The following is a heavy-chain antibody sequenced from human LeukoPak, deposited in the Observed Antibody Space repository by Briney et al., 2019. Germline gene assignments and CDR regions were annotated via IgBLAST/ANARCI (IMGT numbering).Heavy chain of an antibody. D-gene: IGHD6-13*01. CDR3: ARPRLIAAAYNWFDP. CDR1: GYTFTGYY. CDR2: INPNSGGT. J-gene: IGHJ5*02. Sequence: ASVKVSCKASGYTFTGYYMHWVRQAPGQGLEWMGWINPNSGGTNYAQKFQGRVTMTRDTSISTAYMELSRLRSDDTAVYYCARPRLIAAAYNWFDPWGQGTLVTVSS. V-gene: IGHV1-2*02.